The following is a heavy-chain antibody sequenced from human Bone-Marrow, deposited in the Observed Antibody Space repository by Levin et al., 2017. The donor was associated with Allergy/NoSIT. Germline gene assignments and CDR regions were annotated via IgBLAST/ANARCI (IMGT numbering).Heavy chain of an antibody. J-gene: IGHJ3*02. Sequence: PGGSLRLSCAASGFIVTDYYMNWIRQAPGKGLEWLSYITRSGSTIYYADSVKGRFTISRDNAKNSLYLQMNSLRAEDTAVYYCPREKWVGELLMGAFDIWGPGTMVTVSS. CDR3: PREKWVGELLMGAFDI. V-gene: IGHV3-11*01. CDR2: ITRSGSTI. CDR1: GFIVTDYY. D-gene: IGHD3-10*01.